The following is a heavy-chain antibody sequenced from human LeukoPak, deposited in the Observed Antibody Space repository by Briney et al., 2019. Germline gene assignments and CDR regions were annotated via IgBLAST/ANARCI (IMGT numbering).Heavy chain of an antibody. D-gene: IGHD3-3*01. CDR2: ISYDGTKQ. Sequence: GRSLRLSCAASGFTFSSYAMHWVRQAPGKGLEWVAIISYDGTKQFYADSVKGRFTISRDDSRSTLYLQMNSLRPEDTAVYYCTRDANDFSPRYYFDYWGQGTLVTVSS. CDR3: TRDANDFSPRYYFDY. V-gene: IGHV3-30*04. J-gene: IGHJ4*02. CDR1: GFTFSSYA.